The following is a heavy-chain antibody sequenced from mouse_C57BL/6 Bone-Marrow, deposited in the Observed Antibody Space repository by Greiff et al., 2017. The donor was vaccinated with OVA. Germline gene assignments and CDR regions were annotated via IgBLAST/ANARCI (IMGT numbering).Heavy chain of an antibody. J-gene: IGHJ1*03. CDR1: GYTFTSYV. CDR2: IYPYNDGT. D-gene: IGHD1-1*01. CDR3: ARNYDYGSSYDWYFGV. Sequence: VQLKESGPELVKPGASVKMSCKASGYTFTSYVMHWVKQKPGQGLERIGYIYPYNDGTKYNEKFKGKATLTSDKSSSTAYMELSSLTSEDSAVYYWARNYDYGSSYDWYFGVWGTGTTVTVSS. V-gene: IGHV1-14*01.